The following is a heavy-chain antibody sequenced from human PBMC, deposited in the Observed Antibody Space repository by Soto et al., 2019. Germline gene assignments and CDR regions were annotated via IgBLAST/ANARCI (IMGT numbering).Heavy chain of an antibody. CDR2: INPSDGSR. D-gene: IGHD4-17*01. J-gene: IGHJ6*02. V-gene: IGHV1-46*01. CDR1: GNTFTGYY. Sequence: QVQLVQSGAEVKKPGASVKVSCKASGNTFTGYYMHWVRQAPGQGLEWMGIINPSDGSRTYAQKFQGRVTMTRDTSTGTVHMELSSLRSEDTAMYYCTCYGDYYYGVDVWGQGTTVTVSS. CDR3: TCYGDYYYGVDV.